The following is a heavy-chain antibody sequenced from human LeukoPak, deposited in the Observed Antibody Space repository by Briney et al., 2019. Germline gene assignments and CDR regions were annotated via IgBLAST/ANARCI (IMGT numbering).Heavy chain of an antibody. Sequence: SGTLSLTCAVSGGSISSSNWWSWVRQPPGKGLEWIGEIYHSGSTNYNPSLKSRVTISVDKSKNQFSLKLSSVTAADTAVYYCARLYYDRVEAFDYWGQGTLVTVSS. CDR2: IYHSGST. J-gene: IGHJ4*02. CDR3: ARLYYDRVEAFDY. D-gene: IGHD3-22*01. CDR1: GGSISSSNW. V-gene: IGHV4-4*02.